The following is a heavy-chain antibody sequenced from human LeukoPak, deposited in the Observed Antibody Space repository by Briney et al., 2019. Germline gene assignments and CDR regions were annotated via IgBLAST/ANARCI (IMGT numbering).Heavy chain of an antibody. V-gene: IGHV4-59*01. J-gene: IGHJ4*02. D-gene: IGHD3-16*01. CDR1: GGSISSYY. CDR3: ARENGGDFDY. Sequence: SETLSLTCTVSGGSISSYYWSWLRQPPGKGLERIEYIYYSGSTNYNPSLKSRVTISVDTSKNQFSLKLSSVTAADTAVYYCARENGGDFDYWGQGTLVTVSS. CDR2: IYYSGST.